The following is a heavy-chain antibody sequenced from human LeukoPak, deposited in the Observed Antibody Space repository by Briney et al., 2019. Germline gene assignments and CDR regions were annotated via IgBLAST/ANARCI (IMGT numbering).Heavy chain of an antibody. D-gene: IGHD3-22*01. CDR1: GGTFSSYA. J-gene: IGHJ6*02. CDR2: IIPIFGTA. CDR3: AKASTYYYDSSGYQYYYYYGMDV. Sequence: SVKVSCKASGGTFSSYAISWVRQAPGQGLEWMGGIIPIFGTANYAQKFQGRVTITADESTSTAYMELSSLRAEDTAVYYCAKASTYYYDSSGYQYYYYYGMDVWGQGTTVTVSS. V-gene: IGHV1-69*13.